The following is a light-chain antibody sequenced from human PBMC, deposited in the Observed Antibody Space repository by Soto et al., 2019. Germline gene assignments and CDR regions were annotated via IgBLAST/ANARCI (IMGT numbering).Light chain of an antibody. J-gene: IGLJ1*01. Sequence: QSVLTQPPSVSGAPGQRVTISCTGSSSNIGAGYDVHWYQQLPGTAPKLLLYSNDERPSGVPDRFSGSKSGTSASLAISGLQSEDEADYYCAAWDDSLNGYVFGTGTKV. CDR3: AAWDDSLNGYV. V-gene: IGLV1-44*01. CDR2: SND. CDR1: SSNIGAGYD.